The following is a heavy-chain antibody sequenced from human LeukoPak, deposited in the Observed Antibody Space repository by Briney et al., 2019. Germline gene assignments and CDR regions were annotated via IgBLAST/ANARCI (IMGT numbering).Heavy chain of an antibody. CDR1: GYTFTGHY. Sequence: ASVKVSCKASGYTFTGHYMHWVRQAPGQGLEWMGWINPKRGGTNYAQKFQGWVTMTRDTSISTAYMEVSRLRSDDTAVYYCARDTPKSRLERRQGYSYYGMDVWGQGTTVTVSS. V-gene: IGHV1-2*04. J-gene: IGHJ6*02. CDR2: INPKRGGT. CDR3: ARDTPKSRLERRQGYSYYGMDV. D-gene: IGHD1-1*01.